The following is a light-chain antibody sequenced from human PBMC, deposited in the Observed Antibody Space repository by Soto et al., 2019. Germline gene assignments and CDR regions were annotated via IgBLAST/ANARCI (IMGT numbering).Light chain of an antibody. CDR3: SSYAGFNNYVV. CDR1: SSDVGGYNY. Sequence: QSALTQPPSASGSPGQSVTISCTGTSSDVGGYNYVSWYQQYPCKAPKLMIYEVTKRPSGVPDRFSGSKSGNTASLTVSGLQAEDEADYYCSSYAGFNNYVVFGGGTKVTVL. V-gene: IGLV2-8*01. CDR2: EVT. J-gene: IGLJ2*01.